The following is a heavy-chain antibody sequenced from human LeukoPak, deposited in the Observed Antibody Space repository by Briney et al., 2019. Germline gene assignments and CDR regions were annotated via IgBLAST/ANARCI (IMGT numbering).Heavy chain of an antibody. V-gene: IGHV4-30-2*01. CDR2: IYHSGST. D-gene: IGHD4-17*01. CDR3: ARGVYGDFGTAPY. J-gene: IGHJ4*02. CDR1: GGSISSGGYS. Sequence: SETLSLTCAVSGGSISSGGYSWSWIRQPPGKGLEWIGYIYHSGSTYYNPSLKSRVTISVDRSKNQFSLKLSSVTAADTAVYYCARGVYGDFGTAPYWGQGTLVTVPS.